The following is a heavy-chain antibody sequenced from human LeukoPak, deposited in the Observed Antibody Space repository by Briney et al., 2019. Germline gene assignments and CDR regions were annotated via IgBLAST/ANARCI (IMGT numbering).Heavy chain of an antibody. V-gene: IGHV1-18*01. D-gene: IGHD2-8*02. Sequence: ASVKVSCKATGYTFTSYGISWVRQAPGQGLEWMGWISAYNGNTNYAQKLQGRVTMTTDTSTSTAYMELSRLRSDDTAVYYCAKGTLGSCSGATCDDFDNWGQGTLVTVSS. J-gene: IGHJ4*02. CDR1: GYTFTSYG. CDR2: ISAYNGNT. CDR3: AKGTLGSCSGATCDDFDN.